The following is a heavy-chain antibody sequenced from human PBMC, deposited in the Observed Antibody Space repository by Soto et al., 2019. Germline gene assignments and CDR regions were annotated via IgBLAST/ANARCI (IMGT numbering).Heavy chain of an antibody. Sequence: QITLNESGPTVVRPTETLTLTCRFSGFSRTTSGVGVGWIRQSPGKAPEWLALIYWDDDKRYSASLKSRLTITKYTSKNQVVPTVYDLAPTDTATYYCAHRVLRTVFGLVTAAAIYFDFWGQGTPVAVSS. CDR1: GFSRTTSGVG. D-gene: IGHD3-3*01. CDR2: IYWDDDK. V-gene: IGHV2-5*02. CDR3: AHRVLRTVFGLVTAAAIYFDF. J-gene: IGHJ4*02.